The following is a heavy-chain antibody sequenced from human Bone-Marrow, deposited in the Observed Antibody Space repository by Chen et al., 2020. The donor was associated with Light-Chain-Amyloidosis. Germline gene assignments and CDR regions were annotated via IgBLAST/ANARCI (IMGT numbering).Heavy chain of an antibody. Sequence: QVQLQEWGTGLLKPSETLSLTCAVSGSSISSDYFWAWIRQSPGKGLEWIGNIHHDGRSYYSPSLNSRVIMSVDTAKNQFSLKLTSVTAADTAVYYCAKEVKWGWDWSWGQGTLVTVSS. V-gene: IGHV4-38-2*02. D-gene: IGHD7-27*01. CDR3: AKEVKWGWDWS. CDR1: GSSISSDYF. CDR2: IHHDGRS. J-gene: IGHJ4*02.